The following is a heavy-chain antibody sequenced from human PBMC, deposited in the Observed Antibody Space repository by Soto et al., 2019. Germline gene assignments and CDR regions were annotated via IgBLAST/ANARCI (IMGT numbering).Heavy chain of an antibody. CDR2: IIPIFGTA. J-gene: IGHJ6*02. D-gene: IGHD2-21*01. Sequence: QVQLVQSGAEVKKPGSSVKVSCKASGGTFSSYAISWVRQAPGQGLEWMGGIIPIFGTANYAQKFQGRVTIXAXASTSTAYMELSSLRSEDTAVYYCARSIHYYYGMDVWGQGTTVTVSS. CDR3: ARSIHYYYGMDV. V-gene: IGHV1-69*12. CDR1: GGTFSSYA.